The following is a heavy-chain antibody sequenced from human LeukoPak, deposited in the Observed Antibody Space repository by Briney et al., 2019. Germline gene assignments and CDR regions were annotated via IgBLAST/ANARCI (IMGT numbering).Heavy chain of an antibody. CDR1: GLTFSSYG. D-gene: IGHD1-26*01. CDR3: AKVYSGSYYYYYSGMDV. J-gene: IGHJ6*02. CDR2: ISYDGSNK. Sequence: TGRSLRLSCAASGLTFSSYGMHWVRQAPGKGLEWVAVISYDGSNKYYADSVKGRFTISRDNSKNTLYLQMNSLRAEDTAVYFCAKVYSGSYYYYYSGMDVWGQRTTVTVSS. V-gene: IGHV3-30*18.